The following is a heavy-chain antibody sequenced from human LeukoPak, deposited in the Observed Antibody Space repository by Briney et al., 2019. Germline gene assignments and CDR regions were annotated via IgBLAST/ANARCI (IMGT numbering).Heavy chain of an antibody. Sequence: PSETLSLTCTVSGYSISSGYYWGWIRQPPGKGLEWIGSIYHSGSTYYNPSLKSRVTISVDTSKNQFSLKLSSVTAADTAVYYCARDWRGTANWFDPWGQGTLVTVSS. V-gene: IGHV4-38-2*02. CDR1: GYSISSGYY. J-gene: IGHJ5*02. D-gene: IGHD3-3*01. CDR2: IYHSGST. CDR3: ARDWRGTANWFDP.